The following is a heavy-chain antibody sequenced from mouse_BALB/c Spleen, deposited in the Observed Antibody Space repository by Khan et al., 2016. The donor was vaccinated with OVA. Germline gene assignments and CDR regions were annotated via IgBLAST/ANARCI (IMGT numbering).Heavy chain of an antibody. CDR2: VSTGGSYT. CDR1: GFTFSTYG. CDR3: TRLAYYYDSEGFAY. D-gene: IGHD1-1*01. J-gene: IGHJ3*01. Sequence: EVELVESGGDLVKPGGSLKLSCAASGFTFSTYGKSWVRQAPDKRLEWVATVSTGGSYTYYPDSVKGRFTISRDNAKNTLYLQMSGLRSEDTAMFYCTRLAYYYDSEGFAYWGQGTLVTVSA. V-gene: IGHV5-6*01.